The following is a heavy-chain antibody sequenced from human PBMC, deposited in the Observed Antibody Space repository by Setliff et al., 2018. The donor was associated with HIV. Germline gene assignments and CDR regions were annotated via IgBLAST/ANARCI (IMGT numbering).Heavy chain of an antibody. CDR3: ARHGVDDTSANYFRFGVHDH. D-gene: IGHD3-22*01. Sequence: PSETLSLTCTVSGGSVSSSSSYWGWIRQPPGKGLEWIGNVCYSRSSYYNPSLKSRVTISVGTSKNQFSLKLSSVTAADTAVYYCARHGVDDTSANYFRFGVHDHWGQGTLVTVSS. CDR1: GGSVSSSSSY. V-gene: IGHV4-39*01. CDR2: VCYSRSS. J-gene: IGHJ4*02.